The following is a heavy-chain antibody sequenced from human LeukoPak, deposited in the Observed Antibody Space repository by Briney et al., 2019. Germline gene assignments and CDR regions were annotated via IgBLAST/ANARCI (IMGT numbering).Heavy chain of an antibody. CDR2: IYHSGSI. Sequence: ETQPLICAVSGGTISSSHWWSWLRQPPGKGLEWIGEIYHSGSINYNPSLKSRVTISVDKSKNQFSLNLSSVTAADTAVFYCATQSSGCYQDYWGKGTVHPVSS. D-gene: IGHD6-19*01. J-gene: IGHJ4*02. CDR3: ATQSSGCYQDY. V-gene: IGHV4-4*02. CDR1: GGTISSSHW.